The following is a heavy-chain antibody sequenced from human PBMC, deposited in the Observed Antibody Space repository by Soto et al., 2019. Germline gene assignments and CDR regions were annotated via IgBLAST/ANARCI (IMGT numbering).Heavy chain of an antibody. CDR1: GGSISSYY. J-gene: IGHJ4*02. CDR2: IYYRGST. V-gene: IGHV4-59*05. Sequence: SETLSLTCTVSGGSISSYYWSWIRQPPGKGLEWIGSIYYRGSTYYNPSLQSRVTISVDTSKNQFSLNLSSVTAADTAVYYCARRPYYYDSPGPPRWGQGMLVTVSS. D-gene: IGHD3-9*01. CDR3: ARRPYYYDSPGPPR.